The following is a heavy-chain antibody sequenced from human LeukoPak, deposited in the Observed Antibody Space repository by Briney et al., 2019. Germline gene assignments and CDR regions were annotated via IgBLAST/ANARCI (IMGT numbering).Heavy chain of an antibody. CDR3: ARDLAWGAFDY. D-gene: IGHD7-27*01. CDR1: GFTFSSYE. CDR2: VSPPGGGT. J-gene: IGHJ4*02. V-gene: IGHV3-23*01. Sequence: PGGSLRLSCAASGFTFSSYEMNWVRQAPGKGLEWVSGVSPPGGGTYYADSVKGRLTISRDDSRNTLSLQMNSLRVEDTAVYYCARDLAWGAFDYWGPGILVAVSS.